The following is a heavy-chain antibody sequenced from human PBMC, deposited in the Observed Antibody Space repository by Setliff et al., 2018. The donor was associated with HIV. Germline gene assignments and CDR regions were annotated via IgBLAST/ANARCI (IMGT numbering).Heavy chain of an antibody. D-gene: IGHD1-1*01. CDR1: GDSISSGGYY. J-gene: IGHJ6*04. CDR2: IYTSGNT. CDR3: ARLGEHDTGDLDV. Sequence: SETLSLTCKVSGDSISSGGYYWTWIREPAGKGLEWIGHIYTSGNTNYNLSLKSRVSISVATSKNQFFLTLTSVTAADSAVYYCARLGEHDTGDLDVWGKGTTVTVSS. V-gene: IGHV4-61*09.